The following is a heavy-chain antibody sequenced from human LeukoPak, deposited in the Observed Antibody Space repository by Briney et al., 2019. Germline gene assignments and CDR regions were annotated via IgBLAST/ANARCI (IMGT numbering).Heavy chain of an antibody. CDR2: ISAYNGNT. J-gene: IGHJ4*02. V-gene: IGHV1-18*01. CDR1: GYTFTSYG. Sequence: GASVKVSCKASGYTFTSYGISWVRQAPGQGLEWVGWISAYNGNTNYAQKLQGRVTMTTDTSTSTAYMELRSLRSDDTAVYYCARGAGYCSSTSCYGEDYWGQGTLVTVSS. D-gene: IGHD2-2*01. CDR3: ARGAGYCSSTSCYGEDY.